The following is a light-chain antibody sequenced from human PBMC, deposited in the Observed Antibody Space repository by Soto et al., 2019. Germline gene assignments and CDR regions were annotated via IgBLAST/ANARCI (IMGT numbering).Light chain of an antibody. Sequence: QSVLTQSPSASASLGASVKLTCTLSSGHSSYAIAWHQQQPEKGPRYLMKVNSDGSHTKGDGIPDRFSGSSSGAERYLIISSLQSEDEADYYCQTWGTGINDVFGTGTKVTVL. V-gene: IGLV4-69*01. CDR2: VNSDGSH. CDR1: SGHSSYA. J-gene: IGLJ1*01. CDR3: QTWGTGINDV.